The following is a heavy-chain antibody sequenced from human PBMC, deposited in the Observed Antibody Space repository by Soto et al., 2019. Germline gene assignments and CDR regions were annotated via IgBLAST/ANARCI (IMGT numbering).Heavy chain of an antibody. D-gene: IGHD1-1*01. CDR1: GFTFSRHW. CDR2: IGPSGSGT. CDR3: TRDNNWSYDY. V-gene: IGHV3-74*01. Sequence: EVQLVESGGGLVQPGGSLRLSCAASGFTFSRHWMHWVRQAPGKGLVWVSHIGPSGSGTRDADSVQGRFTISRDNARNTLYLQMNSLRDEDTAVYYCTRDNNWSYDYWGQGILVTVSS. J-gene: IGHJ4*02.